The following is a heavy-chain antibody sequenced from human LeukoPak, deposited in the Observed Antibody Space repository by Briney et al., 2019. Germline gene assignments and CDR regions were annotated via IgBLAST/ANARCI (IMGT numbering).Heavy chain of an antibody. Sequence: SVKVSCKASGGTFSSYAISWVRQAPGQGLEWMGGIIPIFGTANYAQKFQGRVTITADESTSTAYMALSSLRSEDTAVYFCAKATVVRLSDYYYYAMDAWGQGTTVTVSS. CDR3: AKATVVRLSDYYYYAMDA. V-gene: IGHV1-69*13. CDR1: GGTFSSYA. J-gene: IGHJ6*02. D-gene: IGHD4/OR15-4a*01. CDR2: IIPIFGTA.